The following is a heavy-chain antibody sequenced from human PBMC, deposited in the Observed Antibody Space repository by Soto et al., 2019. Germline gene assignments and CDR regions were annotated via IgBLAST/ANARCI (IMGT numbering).Heavy chain of an antibody. CDR2: IYHSGST. Sequence: SETLSLTCTVSGGSVSSGSYYWSWIRQPPGKGLEWIGYIYHSGSTNYNPSLKSRVTISVDTSKNQFSLKLSSVTAADTAVYYCARGRAVDTAMPQSYYYYGMDVWGQGTTVTVSS. D-gene: IGHD5-18*01. CDR1: GGSVSSGSYY. CDR3: ARGRAVDTAMPQSYYYYGMDV. V-gene: IGHV4-61*01. J-gene: IGHJ6*02.